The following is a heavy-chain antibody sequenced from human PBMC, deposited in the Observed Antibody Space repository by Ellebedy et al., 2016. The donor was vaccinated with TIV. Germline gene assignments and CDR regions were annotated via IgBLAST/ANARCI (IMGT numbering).Heavy chain of an antibody. Sequence: GESLKISCAASGFTFSSYSMNWIRQAPGKGLEWVSYITSSGSTIYYADSVKGRFTISRDNAKNSLYLQMNSLRAEDTAVYYCATGPGVLRFLEWLYWGQGTLVTVSS. CDR1: GFTFSSYS. V-gene: IGHV3-48*04. D-gene: IGHD3-3*01. CDR3: ATGPGVLRFLEWLY. J-gene: IGHJ4*02. CDR2: ITSSGSTI.